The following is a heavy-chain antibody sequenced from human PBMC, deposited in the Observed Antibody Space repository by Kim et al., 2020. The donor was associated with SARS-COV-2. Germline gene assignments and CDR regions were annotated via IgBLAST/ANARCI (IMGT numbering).Heavy chain of an antibody. D-gene: IGHD3-22*01. V-gene: IGHV3-48*02. CDR1: GFTFSSYS. CDR3: ARGIDFYYYDTAGGLDAFDI. Sequence: GGSLRLSCAASGFTFSSYSMNWVRQAPGKGLEWVSYISSSSSTIYYADSVKGRFTISRDNAKNSLYLQMNSLSDEDAAVYYCARGIDFYYYDTAGGLDAFDIWGQGTMVTVSS. J-gene: IGHJ3*02. CDR2: ISSSSSTI.